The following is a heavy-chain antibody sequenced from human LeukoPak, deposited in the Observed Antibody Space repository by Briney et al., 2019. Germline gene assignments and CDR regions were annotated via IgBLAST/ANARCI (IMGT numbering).Heavy chain of an antibody. CDR1: GFTFNTYA. D-gene: IGHD4-17*01. Sequence: GGSLRLSCAASGFTFNTYAMSWVRQAPGKGLEWVSAISDSGGSTYYADSVKGRFTISRDNSKNTLYLQMNSLRAEDTAVYYCAKVAQTTVSFDYWGQGTLVTVSS. CDR3: AKVAQTTVSFDY. V-gene: IGHV3-23*01. J-gene: IGHJ4*02. CDR2: ISDSGGST.